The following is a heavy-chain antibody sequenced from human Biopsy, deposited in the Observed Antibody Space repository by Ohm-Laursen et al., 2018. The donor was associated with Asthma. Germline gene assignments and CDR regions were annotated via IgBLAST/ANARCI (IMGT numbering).Heavy chain of an antibody. CDR3: ARAVDYSHYYGIDV. CDR1: GYTFNSAG. CDR2: ISVYNGNT. Sequence: GASVKVSCKPSGYTFNSAGITWVRQAPGQGLEWMGWISVYNGNTKVAQKLQDRVTMITDTSTRTAYMELRSLRSDDTAVYFCARAVDYSHYYGIDVWGQGTTVTVS. V-gene: IGHV1-18*01. D-gene: IGHD3-10*01. J-gene: IGHJ6*02.